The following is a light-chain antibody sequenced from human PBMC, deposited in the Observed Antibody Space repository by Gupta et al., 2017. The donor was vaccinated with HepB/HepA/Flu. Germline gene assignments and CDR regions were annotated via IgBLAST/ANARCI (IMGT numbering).Light chain of an antibody. CDR1: QSLLHSNGYNY. CDR2: LGS. V-gene: IGKV2-28*01. CDR3: TQGLQNSIT. Sequence: DIVMTQSPLSLPVTPGEPASISCRSSQSLLHSNGYNYLDWYLQKPGQSPQLLIYLGSNRASGVPDRFSGSGSGTDFTLKIRRVAADDVGVYYCTQGLQNSITFGHGTKVDIK. J-gene: IGKJ3*01.